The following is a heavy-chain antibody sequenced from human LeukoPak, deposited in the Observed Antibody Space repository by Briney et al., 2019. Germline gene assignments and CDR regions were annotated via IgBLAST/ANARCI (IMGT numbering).Heavy chain of an antibody. Sequence: PGGSLRLSCVASGFSSTSDWMTWVRQAPGKRLEWVANMKYDGSGIHYVDSVKGRFTISRDNARHSVYLQMNNLRAEDTAVYYCAPSSWYFSLWGRGTLVTVSS. CDR2: MKYDGSGI. V-gene: IGHV3-7*01. D-gene: IGHD3-10*01. J-gene: IGHJ2*01. CDR3: APSSWYFSL. CDR1: GFSSTSDW.